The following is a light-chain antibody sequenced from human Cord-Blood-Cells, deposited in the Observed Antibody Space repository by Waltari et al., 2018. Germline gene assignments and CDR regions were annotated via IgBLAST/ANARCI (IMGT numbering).Light chain of an antibody. Sequence: QSALTQPASVSGSPGQSITISCTGTRSDGGSYNLVSWYQQHPGKAPKLRIYEVSKRPSGVSNRFSDPKSGNTASLTISGLQAEDEADYYCCSYAGSSTLVFGGGTKLTVL. V-gene: IGLV2-23*02. CDR1: RSDGGSYNL. CDR2: EVS. J-gene: IGLJ3*02. CDR3: CSYAGSSTLV.